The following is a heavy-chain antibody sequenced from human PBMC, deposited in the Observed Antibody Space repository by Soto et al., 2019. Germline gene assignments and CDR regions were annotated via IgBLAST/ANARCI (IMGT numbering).Heavy chain of an antibody. Sequence: SETLSLTCAVYGGSFSGYYWSWIRQPPGKGLEWIGEINHSGSTNYNPSLKSRVTISVDTSKNQFSLKLSSVTAADTAVYYCARATQGGTYFYWCQGTLVTVSS. CDR3: ARATQGGTYFY. V-gene: IGHV4-34*01. J-gene: IGHJ4*02. CDR1: GGSFSGYY. D-gene: IGHD1-26*01. CDR2: INHSGST.